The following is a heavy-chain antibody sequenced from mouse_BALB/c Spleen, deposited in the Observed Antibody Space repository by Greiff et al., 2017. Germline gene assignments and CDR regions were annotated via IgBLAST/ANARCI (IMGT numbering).Heavy chain of an antibody. V-gene: IGHV1-82*01. D-gene: IGHD2-1*01. CDR2: IYPGDGDT. Sequence: VQLQQSGPELVKPGASVKISCKASGYAFSSSWMNWVKQRPGQGLEWIGRIYPGDGDTNYNGKFKGKATLTADKSSSTAYMQLSSLTSVDSAVYFCARSRQYGKPPYAMDYWGQGTSVTVSS. CDR1: GYAFSSSW. CDR3: ARSRQYGKPPYAMDY. J-gene: IGHJ4*01.